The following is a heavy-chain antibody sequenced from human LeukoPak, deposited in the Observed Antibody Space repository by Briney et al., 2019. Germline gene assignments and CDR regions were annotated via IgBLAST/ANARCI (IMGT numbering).Heavy chain of an antibody. CDR1: GFIFNDYA. J-gene: IGHJ4*02. CDR3: AAKKGGSSNFDS. V-gene: IGHV3-9*03. CDR2: ISRDSSTI. Sequence: PGRSLRLSCAASGFIFNDYAMHWVRQAPGKGLEWVSGISRDSSTIVYADSVKGRFTISRDNARNSLYLQMNSLRVEDMAFYYCAAKKGGSSNFDSWGQGTLVTVSS. D-gene: IGHD3-16*01.